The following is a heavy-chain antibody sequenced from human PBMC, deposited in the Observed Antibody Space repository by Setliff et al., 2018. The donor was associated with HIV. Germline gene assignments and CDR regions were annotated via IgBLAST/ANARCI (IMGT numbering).Heavy chain of an antibody. CDR1: GVSISSDDYF. Sequence: PSETLSLTCTVSGVSISSDDYFWTWIRQPAGKGLEWIGRMHTSGSTSYSPSLKSRVTISIDTSKNQFSLELTSLIAADTAVYYCAREECTSWPRVHYWGQGALVTVSS. CDR3: AREECTSWPRVHY. J-gene: IGHJ4*02. CDR2: MHTSGST. V-gene: IGHV4-61*02. D-gene: IGHD6-13*01.